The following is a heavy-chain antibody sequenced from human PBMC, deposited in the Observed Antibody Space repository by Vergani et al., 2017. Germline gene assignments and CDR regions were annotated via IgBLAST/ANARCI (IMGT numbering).Heavy chain of an antibody. J-gene: IGHJ4*02. D-gene: IGHD6-19*01. CDR1: GFTFSSYA. Sequence: QVQLVESGGGVVQPGRSLRLSCAASGFTFSSYAMHWVRQAPGKGLEWVAVISYDGSNKYYADSVKGRFTISRDNSKNTLYLQMNSLRAEDTAVYYCARVPTTKNSSGWSGFDYWGQGTLVTVSS. CDR2: ISYDGSNK. CDR3: ARVPTTKNSSGWSGFDY. V-gene: IGHV3-30*04.